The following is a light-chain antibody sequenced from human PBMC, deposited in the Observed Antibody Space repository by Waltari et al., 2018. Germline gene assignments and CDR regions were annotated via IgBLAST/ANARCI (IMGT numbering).Light chain of an antibody. J-gene: IGLJ3*02. CDR2: DVT. CDR3: SSYTSSNTWV. CDR1: SSDIGGYNY. V-gene: IGLV2-14*01. Sequence: QSALTQPASVSGSPGQSTTISCIGPSSDIGGYNYVSGYHQHPGKAPKVMIYDVTKRPSGVSNRFSGSKSGSTASLTISGLQAEDEADYYCSSYTSSNTWVFGGGTKLTVL.